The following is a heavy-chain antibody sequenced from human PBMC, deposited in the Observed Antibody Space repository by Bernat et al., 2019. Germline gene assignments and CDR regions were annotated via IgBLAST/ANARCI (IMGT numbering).Heavy chain of an antibody. CDR3: TTELGYCSGGSCYSGMDV. CDR2: IKSKTDGGTT. D-gene: IGHD2-15*01. CDR1: GFTFSNAW. Sequence: EVQLVESGGGLVKPGGSLRLSCAASGFTFSNAWMNWVRQAPGKGLEWVGRIKSKTDGGTTDYAAPVKGRFTISRDDSKNTLYLQMNSLKTEDTAVYYCTTELGYCSGGSCYSGMDVWGQGTTVTVSS. J-gene: IGHJ6*02. V-gene: IGHV3-15*07.